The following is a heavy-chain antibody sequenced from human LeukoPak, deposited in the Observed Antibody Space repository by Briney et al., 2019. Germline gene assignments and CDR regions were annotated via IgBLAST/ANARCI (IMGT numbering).Heavy chain of an antibody. CDR2: INPNSGGT. Sequence: GASVKVSCMASGYTFTGYYMHWVRQAPGQGLEWMGWINPNSGGTNYAQKFQGRVTMTRDTSISTAYMELSRLRSDDTAVYYCARPYYDSSGYPSGAFDIWGQGTMVTVSS. V-gene: IGHV1-2*02. J-gene: IGHJ3*02. CDR3: ARPYYDSSGYPSGAFDI. D-gene: IGHD3-22*01. CDR1: GYTFTGYY.